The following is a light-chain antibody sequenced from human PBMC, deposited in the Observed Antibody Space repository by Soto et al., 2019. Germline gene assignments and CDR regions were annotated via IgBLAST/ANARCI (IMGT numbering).Light chain of an antibody. CDR3: QQYNNWPRT. CDR2: GAS. Sequence: EIVLAHSPATLSFSPVERATLSCRASQSVSSNLAWYQQKPGQAPRLLIYGASTRATGIPARFSGSGFGTEFTLTISSLQSEDFAVYYCQQYNNWPRTFGQGTKVDIK. V-gene: IGKV3-15*01. J-gene: IGKJ1*01. CDR1: QSVSSN.